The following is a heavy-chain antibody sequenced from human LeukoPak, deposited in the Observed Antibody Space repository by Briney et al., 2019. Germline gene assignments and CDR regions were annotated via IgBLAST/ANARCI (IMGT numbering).Heavy chain of an antibody. Sequence: SETLSLTCTVSGGSISSGSYYWSWIRQPAGKGLEWIGRIYTSGSTNYNPSLKSRVTISVDTSKNQFSLKLSSVTAADTAVYYCAREYPNLPAAHHVDADAFDIWGQGTMVTVSS. V-gene: IGHV4-61*02. CDR3: AREYPNLPAAHHVDADAFDI. J-gene: IGHJ3*02. CDR2: IYTSGST. D-gene: IGHD2-2*01. CDR1: GGSISSGSYY.